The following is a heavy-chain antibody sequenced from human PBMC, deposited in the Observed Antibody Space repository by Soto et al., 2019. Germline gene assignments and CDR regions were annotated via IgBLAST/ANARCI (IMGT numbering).Heavy chain of an antibody. J-gene: IGHJ5*02. V-gene: IGHV3-11*01. CDR3: ARSWETFCTSRSCYGYNWFDP. CDR1: GFTFSDYY. D-gene: IGHD2-2*01. Sequence: PGGSLRLSCAASGFTFSDYYMSLVRQAPGKGLEWLSSISISGSTTHYADSLKGRFTISRDNAKNALYLQMNSLRVEDSAIYYCARSWETFCTSRSCYGYNWFDPWCRGTLVTVSS. CDR2: ISISGSTT.